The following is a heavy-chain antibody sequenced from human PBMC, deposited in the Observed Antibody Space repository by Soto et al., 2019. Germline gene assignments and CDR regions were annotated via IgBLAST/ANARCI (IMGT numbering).Heavy chain of an antibody. V-gene: IGHV2-5*01. CDR2: ISWNDDK. D-gene: IGHD2-15*01. CDR3: AHTIVPVVVATLPPNFDY. J-gene: IGHJ4*02. Sequence: SGPTLVNPTQTLTLTCTFSGFSLTTSGEGVGWIRQPPGKALEWLGIISWNDDKRYSPSLKSRLTITKDTSKNQVVLTMTNMDLVDTATFYCAHTIVPVVVATLPPNFDYCCQGTLVPVSA. CDR1: GFSLTTSGEG.